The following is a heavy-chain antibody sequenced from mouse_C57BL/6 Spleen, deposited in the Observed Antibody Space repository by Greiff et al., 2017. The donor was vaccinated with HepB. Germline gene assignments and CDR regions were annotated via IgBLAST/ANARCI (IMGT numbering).Heavy chain of an antibody. CDR2: IWRGGST. CDR1: GFSLTSYG. Sequence: QVQLQQSGPGLVQPSQCLSITCTVSGFSLTSYGVHWVRQSPGKGLEWLGVIWRGGSTDNNAAFMSRQSITKDNSKVQVFFKKNSLQADDTAIYYCDKGGTWFAYWGQGTLVTVSA. J-gene: IGHJ3*01. CDR3: DKGGTWFAY. V-gene: IGHV2-5*01.